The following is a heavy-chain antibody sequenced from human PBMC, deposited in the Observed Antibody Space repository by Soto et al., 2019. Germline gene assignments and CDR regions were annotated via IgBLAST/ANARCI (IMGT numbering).Heavy chain of an antibody. CDR1: GYTFTSYG. V-gene: IGHV1-18*01. CDR3: ARVVGALGHWFDP. J-gene: IGHJ5*02. CDR2: ISAYNGNT. Sequence: QVQLVQSGGEVKKPGASVKVSCKASGYTFTSYGISWVRQAPGQGLEWMGRISAYNGNTNYAQKLQGRVTMTTDTSTGTAYMALRSLRSDDTAVYYCARVVGALGHWFDPWGQGTLVTVSS. D-gene: IGHD1-26*01.